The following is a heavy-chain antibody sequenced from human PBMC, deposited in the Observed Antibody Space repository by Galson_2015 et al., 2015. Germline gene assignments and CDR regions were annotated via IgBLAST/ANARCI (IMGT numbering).Heavy chain of an antibody. V-gene: IGHV3-23*01. CDR1: GFTFSSYA. CDR2: ISGSGGST. D-gene: IGHD6-13*01. J-gene: IGHJ4*02. Sequence: SLRLSCAASGFTFSSYAMSWVRQAPGKGLEWVSVISGSGGSTYSADSVKGRFTISRDKSKNTLYLQMNSLRVEDTAVYYCAKDQEGRMQQQLGYYLDYWGQGTLVTVSS. CDR3: AKDQEGRMQQQLGYYLDY.